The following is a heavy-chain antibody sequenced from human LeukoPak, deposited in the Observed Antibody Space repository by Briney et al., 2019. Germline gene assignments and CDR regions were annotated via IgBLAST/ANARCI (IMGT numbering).Heavy chain of an antibody. V-gene: IGHV4-4*02. Sequence: PSETLSLTCAVSGGSISSSNWWSWVRQPPGKGLEWIGEIYHSGSTNYNPSLKSRVTISVDKSKNQFSLKLSSVTAADTAVYYCARGNYDFWGGYYFDYWGQGTLVTVSS. D-gene: IGHD3-3*01. CDR2: IYHSGST. J-gene: IGHJ4*02. CDR1: GGSISSSNW. CDR3: ARGNYDFWGGYYFDY.